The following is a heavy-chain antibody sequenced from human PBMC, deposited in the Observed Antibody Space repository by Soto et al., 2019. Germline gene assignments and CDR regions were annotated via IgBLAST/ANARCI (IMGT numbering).Heavy chain of an antibody. D-gene: IGHD3-22*01. J-gene: IGHJ5*02. CDR2: IYHSGVT. CDR1: GDSISSDY. Sequence: PSETLSLTCTVSGDSISSDYWSWIRQPPGKGLEWIGHIYHSGVTNYNPSLKSRVTISVDRSKNEFSLKLSSVTAADTAVYYCARGSNRNGYYEGFDNWGQGTLVTVSS. V-gene: IGHV4-59*12. CDR3: ARGSNRNGYYEGFDN.